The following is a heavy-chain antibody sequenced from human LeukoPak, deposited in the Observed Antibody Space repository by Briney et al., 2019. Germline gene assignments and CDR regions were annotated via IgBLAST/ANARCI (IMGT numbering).Heavy chain of an antibody. D-gene: IGHD6-13*01. CDR1: GGSINSGDYY. CDR2: IYYSGST. Sequence: SQTLSLTCTVSGGSINSGDYYWSWIRQHPGKGLEWTGYIYYSGSTNYNPSLKSRVTISVDTSKNQFSLKLSSVTAADTAVYYCARSSSGYSSSWGSNWFDPWGQGTLVTVSS. J-gene: IGHJ5*02. V-gene: IGHV4-31*03. CDR3: ARSSSGYSSSWGSNWFDP.